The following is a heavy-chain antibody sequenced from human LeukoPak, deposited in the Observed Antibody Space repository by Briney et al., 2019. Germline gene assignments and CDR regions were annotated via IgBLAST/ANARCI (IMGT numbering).Heavy chain of an antibody. CDR1: GYTFTSYG. V-gene: IGHV1-18*01. Sequence: GAAVKVSCKASGYTFTSYGISWVRQAPGRGLEWMGWISAYNGNTNYAQKLQGRVTMTTDTSTSTAYMELRNLRSDDTAVYYCASTSDRFLEWGSDYSYYYYMDVRGKGTTVTVSS. J-gene: IGHJ6*03. CDR2: ISAYNGNT. D-gene: IGHD3-3*01. CDR3: ASTSDRFLEWGSDYSYYYYMDV.